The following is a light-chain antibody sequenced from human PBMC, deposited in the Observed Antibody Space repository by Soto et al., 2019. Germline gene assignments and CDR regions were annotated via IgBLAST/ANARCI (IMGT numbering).Light chain of an antibody. CDR1: QSISDT. CDR3: QQYNNWPVT. CDR2: GAS. J-gene: IGKJ5*01. Sequence: EIVMTQSPATLSVSPGGRATLSCRASQSISDTLAWYQQKPGQAPRLLIYGASTRATAIPARFSGSGSGTEFTLTISSLQSEDFAVYYCQQYNNWPVTFGQGTRLEIK. V-gene: IGKV3-15*01.